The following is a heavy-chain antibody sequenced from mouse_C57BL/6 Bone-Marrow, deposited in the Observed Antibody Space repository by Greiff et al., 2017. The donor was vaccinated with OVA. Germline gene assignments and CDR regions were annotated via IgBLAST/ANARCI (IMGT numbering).Heavy chain of an antibody. CDR2: IYPGDGDT. Sequence: QVHVKQSGPELVKPGASVKISCKASGYAFSSSWMNWVKQRPGKGLEWIGRIYPGDGDTNYNGKFKGKATLTADKSSSTAYMQLSSLTSEDSAVYFCARDPRSFTPYAMDYWGQGTSVTVSS. V-gene: IGHV1-82*01. D-gene: IGHD1-1*01. J-gene: IGHJ4*01. CDR1: GYAFSSSW. CDR3: ARDPRSFTPYAMDY.